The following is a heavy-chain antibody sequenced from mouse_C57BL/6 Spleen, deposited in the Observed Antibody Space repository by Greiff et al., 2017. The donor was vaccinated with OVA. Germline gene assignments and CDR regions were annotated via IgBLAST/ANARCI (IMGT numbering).Heavy chain of an antibody. CDR1: GYSITSGYY. Sequence: EVKLVESGPGLVKPSQSLSLTCSVTGYSITSGYYWNWIRQFPGNKLEWMGYISYDGSNNYNPSLKNRISITRDTSKNQFFLKLNSVTTEDTATYYCAREGDYEDFDYWGQGTTLTVSS. CDR3: AREGDYEDFDY. V-gene: IGHV3-6*01. J-gene: IGHJ2*01. D-gene: IGHD2-4*01. CDR2: ISYDGSN.